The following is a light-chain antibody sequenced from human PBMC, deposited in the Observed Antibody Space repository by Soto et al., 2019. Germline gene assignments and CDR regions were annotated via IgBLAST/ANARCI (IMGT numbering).Light chain of an antibody. J-gene: IGKJ1*01. CDR3: QQYDGYSPQT. CDR1: QSVRNW. CDR2: DSS. Sequence: DIQMTQSPSTLFASVGDRVTITCRASQSVRNWLAWYQQKPGRAPHLLIYDSSTLEPGVPSRFRGSGSGTEFTLTINGLQPDYFGTDYCQQYDGYSPQTFGHATKVEIK. V-gene: IGKV1-5*01.